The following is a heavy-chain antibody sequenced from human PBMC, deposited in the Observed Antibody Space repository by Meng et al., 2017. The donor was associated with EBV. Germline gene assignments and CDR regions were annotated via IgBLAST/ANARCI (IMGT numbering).Heavy chain of an antibody. V-gene: IGHV1-46*01. J-gene: IGHJ4*02. CDR3: VRELVGGTFDY. D-gene: IGHD1/OR15-1a*01. CDR1: GYTFTSYY. Sequence: VRLVQCGAEVKKPGASVKVSCKASGYTFTSYYLHWVRQAPGQGLEWMGIIIPAGGNTNYAQKFRGRFTMTRDTSTSTVYMDLSILTSEDTAVYYCVRELVGGTFDYWGQGTLVTVSS. CDR2: IIPAGGNT.